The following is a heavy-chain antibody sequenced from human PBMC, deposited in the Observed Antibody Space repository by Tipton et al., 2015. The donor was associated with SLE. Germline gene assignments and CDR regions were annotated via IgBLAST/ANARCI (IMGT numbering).Heavy chain of an antibody. CDR2: ISNSETT. V-gene: IGHV4-61*08. J-gene: IGHJ4*02. CDR1: GGSINSGGYY. Sequence: TLSLTCTVSGGSINSGGYYWSWIRQAPGKGLEWIGYISNSETTSYNPSLKSRVTISLDTSKNQFSLKLRSVTAADTAVYYCAGAWQGYCSGGTCYVLDYWGQGTLVTVSS. D-gene: IGHD2-15*01. CDR3: AGAWQGYCSGGTCYVLDY.